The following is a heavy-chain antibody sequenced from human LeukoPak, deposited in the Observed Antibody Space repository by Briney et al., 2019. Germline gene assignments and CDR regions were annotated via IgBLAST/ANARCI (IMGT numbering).Heavy chain of an antibody. Sequence: ASVKVSCKVSGYTLTELSMHWVRQAPGKGLEWMGGFDPEDGETIYAQKFQGRVTMTEDTSTDTAYMELSSLRSEDTAVYYCATTHYYDSSGYYYDAFDIWGQGTMVTVSS. CDR1: GYTLTELS. CDR2: FDPEDGET. D-gene: IGHD3-22*01. CDR3: ATTHYYDSSGYYYDAFDI. V-gene: IGHV1-24*01. J-gene: IGHJ3*02.